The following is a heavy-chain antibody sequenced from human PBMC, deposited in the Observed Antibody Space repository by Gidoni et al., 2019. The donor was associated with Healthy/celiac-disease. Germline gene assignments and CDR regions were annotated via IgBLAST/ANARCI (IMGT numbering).Heavy chain of an antibody. CDR1: GFTFSSYG. V-gene: IGHV3-30*18. D-gene: IGHD3-22*01. J-gene: IGHJ3*02. CDR3: AKVLYYDSSGGYDAFDI. Sequence: QVQLVESGGGVVQPGRSLRLSCAASGFTFSSYGMHWVRQAPGKGLEWVAVISYDGSNKYYADSVKGRLTISRDNSKNTLYLQMNSLRAEDTAVYYCAKVLYYDSSGGYDAFDIWGQGTMVTVSS. CDR2: ISYDGSNK.